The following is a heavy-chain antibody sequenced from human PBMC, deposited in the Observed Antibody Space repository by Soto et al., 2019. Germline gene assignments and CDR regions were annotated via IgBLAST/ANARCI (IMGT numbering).Heavy chain of an antibody. CDR1: GFTFSEYY. J-gene: IGHJ4*02. CDR2: ITSPHATI. D-gene: IGHD5-18*01. CDR3: AREWGSYGPQTNHYFDY. V-gene: IGHV3-11*01. Sequence: PGGSLRLSCAASGFTFSEYYMTWIRQAPGKGLEWVSSITSPHATIYYADSVKGRFIISRDNANNSLYLQMNSLRAEDTAVYYCAREWGSYGPQTNHYFDYWGQGTLVTVSS.